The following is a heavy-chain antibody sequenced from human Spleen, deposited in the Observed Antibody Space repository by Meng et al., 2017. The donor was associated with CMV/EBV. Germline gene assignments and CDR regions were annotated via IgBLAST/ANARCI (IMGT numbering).Heavy chain of an antibody. CDR1: GFTFSDYY. CDR2: ISSSGSTI. V-gene: IGHV3-11*04. J-gene: IGHJ4*02. Sequence: GESLKISCAASGFTFSDYYMSWIRQAPGKGLEWVSYISSSGSTIYYADSVKGRFTISRDNAKNSLYLQMNSLRAEDTAVYYCARVTTIFGVVLGLDYWGQGTLVTVSS. D-gene: IGHD3-3*01. CDR3: ARVTTIFGVVLGLDY.